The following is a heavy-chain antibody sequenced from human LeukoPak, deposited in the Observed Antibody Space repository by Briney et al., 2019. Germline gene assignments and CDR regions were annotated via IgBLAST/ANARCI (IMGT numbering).Heavy chain of an antibody. J-gene: IGHJ3*02. Sequence: GGSLRLSCAASGFTFSNYGMHWVRQAPGKGLEWVALISYDGSNKYYADSVKGRFTISRDNSKNTLYLQMNSLRAEDTAVYYCARERTMARGPSIRDAFDIWGQGTMVTVSS. CDR1: GFTFSNYG. CDR2: ISYDGSNK. V-gene: IGHV3-30*03. CDR3: ARERTMARGPSIRDAFDI. D-gene: IGHD3-10*01.